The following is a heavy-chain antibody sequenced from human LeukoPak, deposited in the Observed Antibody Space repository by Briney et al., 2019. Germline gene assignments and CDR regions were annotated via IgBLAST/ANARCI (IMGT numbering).Heavy chain of an antibody. Sequence: SETLSLTCTVSGGSISSYYWSWIRQPAGKGLEWIGRIYTSGSTNYNPSLKSRVTMSVDTSKNQFSLKLSSVTAADTAVYYCAKSEYDFWSGYWIDYWGQGTLVTVSS. J-gene: IGHJ4*02. V-gene: IGHV4-4*07. CDR1: GGSISSYY. CDR3: AKSEYDFWSGYWIDY. CDR2: IYTSGST. D-gene: IGHD3-3*01.